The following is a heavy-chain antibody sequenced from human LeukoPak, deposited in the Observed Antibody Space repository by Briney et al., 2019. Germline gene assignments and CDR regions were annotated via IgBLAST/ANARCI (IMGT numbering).Heavy chain of an antibody. CDR3: ARVKSKGGSYLYYFDY. CDR1: GITFSSYA. V-gene: IGHV3-30-3*01. CDR2: ISYDGSNK. Sequence: GGSLRLSCAASGITFSSYAMHWVRQAPGKGLEWVAVISYDGSNKYYADSVKGRFTISRDNSKNTLYLQMNSLRAEDTAVYYCARVKSKGGSYLYYFDYWGQGTLVTVSS. D-gene: IGHD1-26*01. J-gene: IGHJ4*02.